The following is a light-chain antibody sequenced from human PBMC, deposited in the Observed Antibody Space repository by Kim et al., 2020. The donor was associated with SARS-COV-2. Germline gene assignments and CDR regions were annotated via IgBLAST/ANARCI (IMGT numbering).Light chain of an antibody. V-gene: IGKV1-33*01. Sequence: GDRVTITCQASRNMYDYLQWYQQRPGKAPKLLIYDASNLQPGVPSRFSGSGSGTNFTFTITSLQPEDVATYYCQQYDNLPRVGITFGGGTRVEI. CDR2: DAS. CDR1: RNMYDY. CDR3: QQYDNLPRVGIT. J-gene: IGKJ4*01.